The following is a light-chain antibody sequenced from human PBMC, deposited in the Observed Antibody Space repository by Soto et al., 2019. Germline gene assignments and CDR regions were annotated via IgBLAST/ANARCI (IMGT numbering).Light chain of an antibody. CDR2: DAS. CDR3: QQSYDAPIT. V-gene: IGKV1-5*01. Sequence: IQMTQSPSTLSASVGDRVTITCRASQSINNWLAWYQQKPGKAPKFLIYDASNLESGVPSRFSGSASGTEFTLTISSLQPDDFATYYCQQSYDAPITFGQGTRLENK. J-gene: IGKJ5*01. CDR1: QSINNW.